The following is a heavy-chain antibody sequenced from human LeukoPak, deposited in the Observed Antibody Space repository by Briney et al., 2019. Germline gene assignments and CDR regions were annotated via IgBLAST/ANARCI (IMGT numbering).Heavy chain of an antibody. CDR3: ARGSFAHYYDSSGSS. J-gene: IGHJ3*01. CDR1: GFTFSSYS. CDR2: ISSSSSYI. Sequence: GGSLRLSCAASGFTFSSYSMNWVRQAPGKGLEWVSSISSSSSYIYYADSVKGRFTISRDNAKNSLYLQMNSLRAEDTAVYYCARGSFAHYYDSSGSSWGQGTMVTVSS. V-gene: IGHV3-21*01. D-gene: IGHD3-22*01.